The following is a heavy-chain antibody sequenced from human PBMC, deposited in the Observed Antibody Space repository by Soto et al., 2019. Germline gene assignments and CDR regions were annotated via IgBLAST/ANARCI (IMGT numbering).Heavy chain of an antibody. CDR2: IYSGGST. CDR1: GLAVNSNY. J-gene: IGHJ4*02. D-gene: IGHD4-17*01. CDR3: ATADYGGNSTPI. V-gene: IGHV3-53*01. Sequence: HPGGSLRLSCAASGLAVNSNYMSWVRQAPGKGLEWVSVIYSGGSTYYADSVKGRFTISRDNSKNTLHLQMNSLRAEDTAVYYCATADYGGNSTPIWGQGTLVTVSS.